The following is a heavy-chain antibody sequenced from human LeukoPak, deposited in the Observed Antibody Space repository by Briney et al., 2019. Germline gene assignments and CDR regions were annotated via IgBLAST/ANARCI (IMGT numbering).Heavy chain of an antibody. CDR3: ASPSPQIVVVIEANAFDI. Sequence: GGSLRLSCAASGFTFSSYSMNWVRQAPGKGLEWVSSISSSSSYIYYADSVKGRFTISRDNSKNTLYLQMNSLRAEDTAVYYCASPSPQIVVVIEANAFDIWGQGTMVTVSS. CDR1: GFTFSSYS. J-gene: IGHJ3*02. V-gene: IGHV3-21*01. D-gene: IGHD3-22*01. CDR2: ISSSSSYI.